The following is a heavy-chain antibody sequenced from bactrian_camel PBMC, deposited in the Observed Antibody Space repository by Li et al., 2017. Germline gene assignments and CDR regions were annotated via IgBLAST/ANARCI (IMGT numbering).Heavy chain of an antibody. J-gene: IGHJ6*01. CDR2: IDLDGMT. Sequence: HVQLVESGGGSVQAGGSLRLSCAFSEYNKRAHCMGWFRQAPGKEREGVAVIDLDGMTSYADSVKGRFTISRDNAKNTVYLQMNSLKSEDTALYYCAITGFDFWGQGTQVTVS. D-gene: IGHD1*01. CDR1: EYNKRAHC. CDR3: AITGFDF. V-gene: IGHV3S55*01.